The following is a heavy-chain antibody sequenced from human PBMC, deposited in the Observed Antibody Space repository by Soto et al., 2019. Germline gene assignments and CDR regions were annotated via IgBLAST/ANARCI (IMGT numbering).Heavy chain of an antibody. V-gene: IGHV6-1*01. CDR3: AREDLGYCSSTSCSNYYYYGMDV. D-gene: IGHD2-2*01. CDR1: GDSVSSNSAA. J-gene: IGHJ6*02. CDR2: TYYRSKWYN. Sequence: SQTLSLTCAISGDSVSSNSAAWNWIRQSPSRGLEWLGGTYYRSKWYNDYAVSVKSRITINPDTSKNQFSLQLNSVTPEDTAVYYCAREDLGYCSSTSCSNYYYYGMDVWGQGTTVTVSS.